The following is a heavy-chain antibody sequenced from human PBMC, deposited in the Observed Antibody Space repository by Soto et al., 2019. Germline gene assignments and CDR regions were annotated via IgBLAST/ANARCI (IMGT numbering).Heavy chain of an antibody. CDR1: GGTFSSYA. CDR3: ARNRPSYYYGSVSRTAENYYYYGMDV. D-gene: IGHD3-10*01. CDR2: IIPIFGTA. V-gene: IGHV1-69*06. Sequence: QVQLVQSGAEVKKPGSSVKVSCKASGGTFSSYAISWVRQAPGQGLEWMGGIIPIFGTANYAQKFQGRVTITADKSTSTAYMELSSLRSEDTAVYYCARNRPSYYYGSVSRTAENYYYYGMDVWGQGTTVTVSS. J-gene: IGHJ6*02.